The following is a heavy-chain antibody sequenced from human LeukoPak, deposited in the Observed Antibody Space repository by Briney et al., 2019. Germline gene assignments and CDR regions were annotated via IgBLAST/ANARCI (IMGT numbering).Heavy chain of an antibody. CDR3: AKDMRYCNGGTCYPDY. D-gene: IGHD2-15*01. V-gene: IGHV3-48*04. CDR1: GFTFSSYS. J-gene: IGHJ4*02. Sequence: GGSLRLSCAASGFTFSSYSMNWVRQAPGKGLEWISYISSSSSTIYYADSVKGRFTISRDNAKNSLYLQMNSLRVEDTAIYYCAKDMRYCNGGTCYPDYWGQGTLVTVSS. CDR2: ISSSSSTI.